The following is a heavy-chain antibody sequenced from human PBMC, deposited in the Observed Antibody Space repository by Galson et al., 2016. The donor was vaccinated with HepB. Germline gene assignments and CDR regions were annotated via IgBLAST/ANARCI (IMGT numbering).Heavy chain of an antibody. CDR3: AKGRGVGYSGCEWNFDY. CDR1: GFTFSSYA. Sequence: SLRLSCAASGFTFSSYAMTWVRLAPGKGLEWVSSIETSDSTTSYADSEGRFTISRDNSKNTPYLQMYSLRAEDTAVYYCAKGRGVGYSGCEWNFDYWGQGSLVTVSS. V-gene: IGHV3-23*01. D-gene: IGHD5-12*01. CDR2: IETSDSTT. J-gene: IGHJ4*02.